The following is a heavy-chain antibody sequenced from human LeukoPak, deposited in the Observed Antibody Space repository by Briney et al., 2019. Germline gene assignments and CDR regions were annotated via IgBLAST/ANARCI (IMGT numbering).Heavy chain of an antibody. J-gene: IGHJ4*02. CDR1: GYTFTGYY. V-gene: IGHV1-2*02. CDR2: INPNSGGT. CDR3: TTAGRCSGGSCYDY. D-gene: IGHD2-15*01. Sequence: ASVKVSCKASGYTFTGYYMHWVRQAPGQGLEWMGWINPNSGGTNYAQKFQGRVTMTRDTSISTAYMELSRLRSDDTAVYYCTTAGRCSGGSCYDYWGQGTLVTVSS.